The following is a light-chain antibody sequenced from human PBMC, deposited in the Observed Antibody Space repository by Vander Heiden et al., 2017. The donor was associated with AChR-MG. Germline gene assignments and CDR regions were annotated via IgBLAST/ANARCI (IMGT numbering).Light chain of an antibody. Sequence: DIQMTQSPSTLSASVGDRVTITCRASQSISSWLAWYQQKPGKAPKLLIYKASTLEGGVPSRFSGSGSGTEFTLTISSLQPDDFATYYCQQDNIYSYTFGQGTKLEIK. CDR1: QSISSW. J-gene: IGKJ2*01. CDR3: QQDNIYSYT. V-gene: IGKV1-5*03. CDR2: KAS.